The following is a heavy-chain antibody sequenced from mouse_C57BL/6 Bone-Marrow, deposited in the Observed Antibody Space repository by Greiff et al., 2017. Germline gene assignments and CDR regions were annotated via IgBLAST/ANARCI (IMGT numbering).Heavy chain of an antibody. CDR3: TRGGYPWFAY. CDR1: GFTFSSYA. J-gene: IGHJ3*01. Sequence: EVQLVESGEGLVKPGGSLKLSCAASGFTFSSYAMSWVRQTPEKRLEWVAYISSGGDYIYYADTVKGRFTISRDNARNTLYLQMSSLKSVDTAMYYCTRGGYPWFAYWGQGTLVTVSA. D-gene: IGHD2-2*01. V-gene: IGHV5-9-1*02. CDR2: ISSGGDYI.